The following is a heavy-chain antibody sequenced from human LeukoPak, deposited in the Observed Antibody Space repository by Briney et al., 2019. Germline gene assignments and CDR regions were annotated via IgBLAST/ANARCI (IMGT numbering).Heavy chain of an antibody. D-gene: IGHD5-12*01. CDR3: ARGPSGYHNT. CDR2: ISSSGTTI. CDR1: GFAFSSYE. J-gene: IGHJ4*02. V-gene: IGHV3-48*03. Sequence: GGSLRLSCSDSGFAFSSYEMNWVRQAPGKGLEWVSYISSSGTTIYYADSVKGRFTISRDNAKNSLYLQMSSLRAEDTAVYYCARGPSGYHNTGGQGTLVTVSS.